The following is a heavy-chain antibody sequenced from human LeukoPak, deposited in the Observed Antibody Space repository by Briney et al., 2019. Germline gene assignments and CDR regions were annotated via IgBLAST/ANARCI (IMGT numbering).Heavy chain of an antibody. Sequence: GGSLRLSCAASGFTFSSYSMNWVRQAPGKGLEWVANIKQDGSEKYYVDSVKGRFTISRDNAKNSLYLQMNSLRAEDTAVYYCARDSSAPTPEGYYYYMDVWGKGTTVTVSS. CDR1: GFTFSSYS. CDR3: ARDSSAPTPEGYYYYMDV. J-gene: IGHJ6*03. D-gene: IGHD2-15*01. V-gene: IGHV3-7*01. CDR2: IKQDGSEK.